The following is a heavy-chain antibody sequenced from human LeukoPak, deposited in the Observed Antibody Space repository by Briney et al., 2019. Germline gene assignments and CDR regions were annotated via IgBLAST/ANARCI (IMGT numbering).Heavy chain of an antibody. CDR2: LSYDGTTR. CDR1: GFTVSSNY. J-gene: IGHJ4*02. Sequence: GGSLRLSCAASGFTVSSNYMSWVRQAPGKGLEWVGVLSYDGTTRHYADSVKGRFTISGDNSKSTLYLQMNSLRVEDTALYYCVKEQSSGYYRVADFWGQGTLVTVSS. CDR3: VKEQSSGYYRVADF. V-gene: IGHV3-30*18. D-gene: IGHD6-19*01.